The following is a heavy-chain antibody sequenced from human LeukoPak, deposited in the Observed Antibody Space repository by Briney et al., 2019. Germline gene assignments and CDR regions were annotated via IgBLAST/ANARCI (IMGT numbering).Heavy chain of an antibody. CDR3: ARSLMVAARQFDY. CDR1: GFTFSSYG. J-gene: IGHJ4*02. D-gene: IGHD2-15*01. Sequence: PGGSLRLSCAASGFTFSSYGMHWVRQAPGKGLEWVAFIRYDGSNKYYADSVKGRFTISRDNSKNTLYLQMNSLRAEDTAVYYCARSLMVAARQFDYWGQGTLVTVSS. CDR2: IRYDGSNK. V-gene: IGHV3-30*02.